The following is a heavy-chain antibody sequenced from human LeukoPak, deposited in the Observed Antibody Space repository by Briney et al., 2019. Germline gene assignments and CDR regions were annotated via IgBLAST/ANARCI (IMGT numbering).Heavy chain of an antibody. J-gene: IGHJ4*02. CDR2: IYTSGST. Sequence: SETLSLTCTVSGGSISSYYWSWIRQPAGKGLEWIGRIYTSGSTNYNPSLKSRVTMSVDTSKNQFSLKLSSVTAADTAVYYCARDRYYYDSSGKFDYWGQGTLVTVSS. CDR1: GGSISSYY. CDR3: ARDRYYYDSSGKFDY. D-gene: IGHD3-22*01. V-gene: IGHV4-4*07.